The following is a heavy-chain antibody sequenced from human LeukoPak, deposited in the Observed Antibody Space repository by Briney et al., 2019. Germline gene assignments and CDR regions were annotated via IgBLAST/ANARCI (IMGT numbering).Heavy chain of an antibody. CDR2: ISGSGDRT. CDR3: ATITSMRVVLIS. CDR1: GITASSYA. V-gene: IGHV3-23*01. J-gene: IGHJ1*01. D-gene: IGHD3-22*01. Sequence: PGGSLRLSCAASGITASSYAMTWVRQAPGKGLEWVSSISGSGDRTMYADSVKGRFTISRDNSKNTLYLQMNSLRADDTAVYYCATITSMRVVLISWGQGTLVTVSS.